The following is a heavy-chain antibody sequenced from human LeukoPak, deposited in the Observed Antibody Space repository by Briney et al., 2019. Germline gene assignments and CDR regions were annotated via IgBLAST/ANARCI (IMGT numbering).Heavy chain of an antibody. CDR1: GGSISSSNW. Sequence: PSETLSLTCAVSGGSISSSNWWSWVRQPPGKGLEWIGEIYHSGSTNYNPSLKSRVTISVDKSKNQFSLKLSSVTAADTAVYYCARDSLLRTSLWGDAFDIWGQGTMVTVSS. CDR2: IYHSGST. J-gene: IGHJ3*02. D-gene: IGHD3-16*01. CDR3: ARDSLLRTSLWGDAFDI. V-gene: IGHV4-4*02.